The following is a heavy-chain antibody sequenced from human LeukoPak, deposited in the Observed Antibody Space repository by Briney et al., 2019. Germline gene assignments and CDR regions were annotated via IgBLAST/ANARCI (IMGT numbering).Heavy chain of an antibody. D-gene: IGHD5-18*01. Sequence: KPSETLSLTCTVSGGSISSYYWSWIRQPPGRGLEWIGYIYYSGSTNYNPSLKSRATISVDTSKNQFSLKLSSVTAADTAVYYCARLGYPTNFDYWGQGTLVTVSS. CDR1: GGSISSYY. CDR3: ARLGYPTNFDY. CDR2: IYYSGST. V-gene: IGHV4-59*08. J-gene: IGHJ4*02.